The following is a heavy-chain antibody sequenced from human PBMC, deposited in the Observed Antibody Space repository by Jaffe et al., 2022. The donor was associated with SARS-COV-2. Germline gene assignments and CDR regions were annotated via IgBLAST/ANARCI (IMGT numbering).Heavy chain of an antibody. J-gene: IGHJ3*02. V-gene: IGHV3-53*01. D-gene: IGHD1-26*01. CDR3: VRGIGIMGAIGAFDI. Sequence: EVQLVESGGDLIQPGGSLRLSCAVSGFTVTSNYMSWVRQAPGKGLEWVSVFYSGGTTYYADSVKGRFTISRDNSKNTVYLQMNSLRAEDTAVYYCVRGIGIMGAIGAFDIWGQGTAVTVSS. CDR2: FYSGGTT. CDR1: GFTVTSNY.